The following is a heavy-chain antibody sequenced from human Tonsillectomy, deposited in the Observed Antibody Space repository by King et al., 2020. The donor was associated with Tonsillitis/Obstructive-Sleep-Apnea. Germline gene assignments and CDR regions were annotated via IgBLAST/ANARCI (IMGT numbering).Heavy chain of an antibody. CDR1: GYTFTGYY. CDR3: SRGMVVSSTNH. CDR2: INPNTNDR. J-gene: IGHJ5*02. Sequence: VQLVESGAEVKKPGASVKVSCKASGYTFTGYYIHWVRQAPGQGLEWMGWINPNTNDRNYAQKFQGRVTMTRDTSITTAYMELSRLSSDDTAVYYCSRGMVVSSTNHWGQGTLVTVSS. V-gene: IGHV1-2*02. D-gene: IGHD2-21*01.